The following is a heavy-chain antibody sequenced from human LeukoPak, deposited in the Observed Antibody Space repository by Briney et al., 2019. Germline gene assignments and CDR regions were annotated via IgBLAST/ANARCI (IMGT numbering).Heavy chain of an antibody. CDR2: IIPIFGTA. CDR1: GGTFSSYA. Sequence: SVKVSCKASGGTFSSYAISWVRQAPGQGLEWMGGIIPIFGTANYAQKFQGRVTINADESTSTAYMELSSLRSEDTAVYYCARAPGGYSYGYYFDYWGQGTLATVSS. J-gene: IGHJ4*02. CDR3: ARAPGGYSYGYYFDY. D-gene: IGHD5-18*01. V-gene: IGHV1-69*13.